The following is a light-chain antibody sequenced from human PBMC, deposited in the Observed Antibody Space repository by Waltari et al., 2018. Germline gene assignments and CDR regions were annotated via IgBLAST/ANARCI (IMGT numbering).Light chain of an antibody. J-gene: IGLJ2*01. V-gene: IGLV3-10*01. CDR3: YSTDSSGSLVV. Sequence: SYELTQPPSVSVSPGQTARITCPGDALPQKFSYWYQQKSGQAPVLVIYEDSKRPSGIPERFSGSSSGTMATLTISGAQVEDEADYYCYSTDSSGSLVVFGGGTKLTVL. CDR1: ALPQKF. CDR2: EDS.